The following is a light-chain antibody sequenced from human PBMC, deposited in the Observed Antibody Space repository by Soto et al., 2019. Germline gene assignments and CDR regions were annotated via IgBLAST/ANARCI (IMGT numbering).Light chain of an antibody. V-gene: IGKV3-20*01. CDR2: GAS. CDR3: HQYGRSPIYT. Sequence: DIVLTQSPATLSVSPGEGATLTCRASQSVGSNLAWYQQKPGQAPRLLIYGASTRATGIPDRFSGSGSGTDFTLTISRLEPEDFAVYYCHQYGRSPIYTFGPWSTVDIK. CDR1: QSVGSN. J-gene: IGKJ3*01.